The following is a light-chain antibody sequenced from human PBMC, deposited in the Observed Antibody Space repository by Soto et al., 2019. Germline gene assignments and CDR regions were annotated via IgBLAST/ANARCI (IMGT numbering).Light chain of an antibody. Sequence: QSVLTQPASVSGSHGQSITLSCTGTSSDLGGYNYVSWYQQHPGKAPKLMIYDVSNRPSGVSNRFSGSKSGNTASLTISGLQAEDEADYYCSSYTSSSRLFGGGTKLTVL. CDR2: DVS. CDR3: SSYTSSSRL. J-gene: IGLJ2*01. V-gene: IGLV2-14*03. CDR1: SSDLGGYNY.